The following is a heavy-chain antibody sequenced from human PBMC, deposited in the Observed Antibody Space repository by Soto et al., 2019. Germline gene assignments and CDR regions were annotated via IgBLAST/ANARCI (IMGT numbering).Heavy chain of an antibody. CDR2: IYHTGST. D-gene: IGHD1-26*01. J-gene: IGHJ4*02. CDR3: ASHLGATRGPFDF. V-gene: IGHV4-4*02. CDR1: GGSISSANW. Sequence: QVQLQESAPGLVNPSGTLSLTCAVSGGSISSANWWNLVRQPPGKGLEWIGEIYHTGSTYYNPSLLSRVTISVDKSRHQFSMRLSSVTAADTAIYYCASHLGATRGPFDFWGQGTLVTVSS.